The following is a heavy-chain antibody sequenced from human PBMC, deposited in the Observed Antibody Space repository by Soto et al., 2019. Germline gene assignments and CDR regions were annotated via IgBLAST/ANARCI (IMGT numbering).Heavy chain of an antibody. CDR1: GGSISSGGYY. D-gene: IGHD3-3*01. Sequence: QVQLQESGPGLVKPSQTLSLTCTVSGGSISSGGYYWSWNRQHPGKGLEWIGYIYYSGSTYYNPSLKSRVTISVDTSKNQFSLKLSSVTAADTAVYYCARVCITIFGVVTDYYYYYMDVWGKGTTVTVSS. CDR2: IYYSGST. V-gene: IGHV4-31*03. J-gene: IGHJ6*03. CDR3: ARVCITIFGVVTDYYYYYMDV.